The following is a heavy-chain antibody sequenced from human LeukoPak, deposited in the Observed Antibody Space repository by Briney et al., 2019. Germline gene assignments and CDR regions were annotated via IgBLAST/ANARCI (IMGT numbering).Heavy chain of an antibody. CDR1: GYTFTGHS. J-gene: IGHJ5*02. V-gene: IGHV1-2*02. D-gene: IGHD2-21*02. CDR3: GRDPGVTDWFDP. CDR2: VSPKSGGT. Sequence: ASVKVSCKASGYTFTGHSIHWVRQAPGQGLEWMGWVSPKSGGTKYAQKFQGRVTMTRDTSISTVYMELTSLRSDDTAVYYCGRDPGVTDWFDPWGQGTLVTVSS.